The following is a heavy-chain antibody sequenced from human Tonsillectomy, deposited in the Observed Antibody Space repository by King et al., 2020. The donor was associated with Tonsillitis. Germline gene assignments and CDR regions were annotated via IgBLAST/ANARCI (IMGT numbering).Heavy chain of an antibody. V-gene: IGHV3-23*04. Sequence: VQLVESGGGLVQPGGSLRLSCAASGFTFSTYALSWVRQAPGKGLEWVSAISGGGGSTFYADSVKGRFTISRDNSKNTLYLQMNSLRAEDTAVYYCAKDRAVVTPNFFDYWGQGSLVTVSS. CDR3: AKDRAVVTPNFFDY. CDR1: GFTFSTYA. CDR2: ISGGGGST. J-gene: IGHJ4*02. D-gene: IGHD4-23*01.